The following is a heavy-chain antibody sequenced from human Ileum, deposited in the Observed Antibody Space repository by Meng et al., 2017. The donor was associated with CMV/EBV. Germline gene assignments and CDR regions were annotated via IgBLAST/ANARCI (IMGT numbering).Heavy chain of an antibody. CDR1: GFDVSSNY. J-gene: IGHJ3*02. V-gene: IGHV3-53*01. CDR2: IYSSGST. CDR3: ARGGVDQYDASNHI. Sequence: GGSLRLSCAASGFDVSSNYMSWVRQAPGKGLERLSVIYSSGSTFYAGSVEGRFTISRDNSKNTLFLQMNSLRADDTAVYYCARGGVDQYDASNHIWGQGTMVTVSS. D-gene: IGHD4/OR15-4a*01.